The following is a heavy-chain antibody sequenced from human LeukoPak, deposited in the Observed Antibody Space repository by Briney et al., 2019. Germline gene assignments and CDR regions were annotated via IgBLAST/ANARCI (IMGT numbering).Heavy chain of an antibody. CDR2: IKQDGSEK. V-gene: IGHV3-7*01. Sequence: GGSLRLSCAASGFTLSSYWMSWVRQAPGKGLEWVANIKQDGSEKYYVDSVKGRFTISRDNAKNSLYLQMNSLGAEDTAVYYCARDPGELGMTYYYYYMDVWGKGTTVTVSS. D-gene: IGHD3-16*01. CDR3: ARDPGELGMTYYYYYMDV. J-gene: IGHJ6*03. CDR1: GFTLSSYW.